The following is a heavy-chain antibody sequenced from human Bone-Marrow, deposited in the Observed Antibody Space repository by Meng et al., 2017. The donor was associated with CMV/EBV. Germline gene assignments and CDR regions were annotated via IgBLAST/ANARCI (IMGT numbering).Heavy chain of an antibody. CDR3: ARFRYSYYYNSGALYHAYIY. Sequence: SETLSLTCTVSGGSISSGGYYWSWIRQHPGKSLEWIGYIYYSGSTYCNPSLKSRVTISVDTSKNQFSLKLSPVTAADTAVYYCARFRYSYYYNSGALYHAYIYWGLGTLVTVSS. CDR1: GGSISSGGYY. V-gene: IGHV4-31*03. CDR2: IYYSGST. J-gene: IGHJ4*02. D-gene: IGHD3-22*01.